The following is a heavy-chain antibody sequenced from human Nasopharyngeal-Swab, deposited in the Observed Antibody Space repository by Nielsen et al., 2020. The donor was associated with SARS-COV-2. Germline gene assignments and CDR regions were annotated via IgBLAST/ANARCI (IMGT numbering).Heavy chain of an antibody. Sequence: SVNVSCKASGCTFSSYAISWVRQAPGQGLEWMGGIIPIFGTANYEQKFQGRVTITADESTSTAYMELSSLRSEDTAVYYCARAAQLGPFDYWGQGTLVTVSS. CDR2: IIPIFGTA. V-gene: IGHV1-69*13. CDR1: GCTFSSYA. J-gene: IGHJ4*02. CDR3: ARAAQLGPFDY. D-gene: IGHD1-1*01.